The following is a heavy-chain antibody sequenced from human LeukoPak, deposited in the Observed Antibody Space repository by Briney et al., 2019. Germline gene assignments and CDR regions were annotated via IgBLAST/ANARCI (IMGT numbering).Heavy chain of an antibody. D-gene: IGHD2-15*01. V-gene: IGHV1-69*06. J-gene: IGHJ4*02. CDR2: IIPIFRTA. CDR1: GYTFTSYG. CDR3: TRDSPEYCSAGSCSLDY. Sequence: GASVEVSCKASGYTFTSYGISWVRQAPGQGLEWMGGIIPIFRTANYAQKFQGRVTITADKSTSTAYMELSSLSSEDTAVYYCTRDSPEYCSAGSCSLDYWGQGTLVTVSS.